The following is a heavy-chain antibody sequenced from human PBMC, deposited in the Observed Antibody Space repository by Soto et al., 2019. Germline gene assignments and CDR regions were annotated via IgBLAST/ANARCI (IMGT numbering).Heavy chain of an antibody. CDR3: ARAELERPEITVVNRDDAFDI. CDR1: GFTFNSYD. Sequence: PGGSLRLSCAASGFTFNSYDLHWVRQAPGKGLEWVAVISYDGSNKYYADSVKGRFTISRDNSKNTLYLQMNSLRAEDTAVYYCARAELERPEITVVNRDDAFDIWGQGTMVTVSS. V-gene: IGHV3-30-3*01. J-gene: IGHJ3*02. CDR2: ISYDGSNK. D-gene: IGHD1-1*01.